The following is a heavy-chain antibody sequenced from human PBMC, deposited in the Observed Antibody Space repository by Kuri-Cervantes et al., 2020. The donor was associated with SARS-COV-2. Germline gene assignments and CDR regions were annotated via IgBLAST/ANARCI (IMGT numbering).Heavy chain of an antibody. J-gene: IGHJ4*02. CDR2: ISYDGSNE. V-gene: IGHV3-30*03. CDR1: GFTFSSYG. Sequence: GESLKISCAASGFTFSSYGMHWVRQAPGKGLEWVAVISYDGSNEYYADSVKGRFTISRDNSKNTLYLQMNSLRAEDTAVYYCARLGSDVDYWGQGTLVTVSS. D-gene: IGHD2-21*01. CDR3: ARLGSDVDY.